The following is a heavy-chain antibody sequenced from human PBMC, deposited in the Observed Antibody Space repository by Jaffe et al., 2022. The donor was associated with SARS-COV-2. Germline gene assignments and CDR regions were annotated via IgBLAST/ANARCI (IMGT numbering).Heavy chain of an antibody. D-gene: IGHD3-22*01. J-gene: IGHJ3*02. CDR3: AKGRHYESSGYYPYDAFDI. Sequence: EVQLVESGGGLVQPGRSLRLSCVASRLILDDYSMHWVRQPPGKGLEWVSGISWNSAGIGYADSVKGRFTISRDNAKNSVYLQMNSLTSEDTALYYCAKGRHYESSGYYPYDAFDIWGQGTMVTVSS. CDR2: ISWNSAGI. CDR1: RLILDDYS. V-gene: IGHV3-9*01.